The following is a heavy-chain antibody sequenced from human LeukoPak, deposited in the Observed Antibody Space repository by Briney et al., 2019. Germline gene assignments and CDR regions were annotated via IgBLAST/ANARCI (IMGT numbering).Heavy chain of an antibody. J-gene: IGHJ4*02. Sequence: SETLSLTCAVFGYSINSSYYWSWIRQPPGKGLEWIGYIYYSGSTNYNPSLKSRVTISVDTSKNQFSLKLSSVTAADTAVYYCARDPGPYYYGSGSYPFDYWGQGTLVTVSS. V-gene: IGHV4-59*01. CDR3: ARDPGPYYYGSGSYPFDY. D-gene: IGHD3-10*01. CDR2: IYYSGST. CDR1: GYSINSSYY.